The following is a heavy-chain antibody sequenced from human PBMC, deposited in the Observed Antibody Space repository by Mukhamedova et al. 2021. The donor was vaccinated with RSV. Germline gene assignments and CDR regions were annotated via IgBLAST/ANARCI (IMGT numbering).Heavy chain of an antibody. D-gene: IGHD6-6*01. J-gene: IGHJ4*02. V-gene: IGHV1-46*01. CDR3: ARASSSSIDY. CDR2: INPSGGST. Sequence: VRQAPGQGLEWMGIINPSGGSTSYAQKFQGRVTMTRDTSTSTVYMELSSLRSEDTAVYYCARASSSSIDYWGQGTRVTVSS.